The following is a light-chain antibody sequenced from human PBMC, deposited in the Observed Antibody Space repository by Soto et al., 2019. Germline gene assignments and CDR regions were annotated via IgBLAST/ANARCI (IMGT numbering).Light chain of an antibody. CDR2: DAS. CDR3: HQRKSWPRT. J-gene: IGKJ1*01. V-gene: IGKV3-11*01. CDR1: ENIYTN. Sequence: EIVMTQSPATLSVSPGERATLSCRASENIYTNLAWYQQKPGQAPRLLIYDASNRATGIPARFSGSGSGTDFTLTISSLEPEDFAVYYCHQRKSWPRTFGQGTKVDIK.